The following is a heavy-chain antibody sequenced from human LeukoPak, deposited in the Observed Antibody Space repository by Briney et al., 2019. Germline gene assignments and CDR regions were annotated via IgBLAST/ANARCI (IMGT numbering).Heavy chain of an antibody. V-gene: IGHV3-53*01. Sequence: GGSLRLSCAASGFTVSSNYMSWVRQAPGKGLEWVSVTYSGGSTYYADSVKGRFTISRDNSKNTLYLQMNSLRAEDTAVYYCARAAVRDANDYWGQGTLVTVSS. CDR1: GFTVSSNY. D-gene: IGHD2-15*01. CDR3: ARAAVRDANDY. J-gene: IGHJ4*02. CDR2: TYSGGST.